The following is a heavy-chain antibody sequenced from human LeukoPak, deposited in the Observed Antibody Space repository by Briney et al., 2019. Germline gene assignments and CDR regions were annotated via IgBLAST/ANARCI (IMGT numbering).Heavy chain of an antibody. D-gene: IGHD5-18*01. CDR2: ISAYNGNT. J-gene: IGHJ4*02. CDR1: GYTFTSYG. V-gene: IGHV1-18*01. CDR3: ARGLHSDTAMVTWDY. Sequence: ASAKVSCKASGYTFTSYGISWVRQAPGQGLEWMGWISAYNGNTNYAQKLQGRVTMTTDTSTSTAYMELRSLRSDDTAVYYCARGLHSDTAMVTWDYWGQGTLVTVSS.